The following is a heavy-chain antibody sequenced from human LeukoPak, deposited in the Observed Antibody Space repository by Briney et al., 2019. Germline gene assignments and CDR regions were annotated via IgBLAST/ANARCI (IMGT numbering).Heavy chain of an antibody. CDR2: MYAGGTT. Sequence: GGSVRLSCAASGVIVSRNFMSWVRQAPGKGLQWVAIMYAGGTTDYSDSVRGRFHISRDSSNNTLSLQINSLRAEDTAVYYCARGSGSGRPLDRWGQGALVTVSS. J-gene: IGHJ5*02. V-gene: IGHV3-53*01. CDR1: GVIVSRNF. D-gene: IGHD6-19*01. CDR3: ARGSGSGRPLDR.